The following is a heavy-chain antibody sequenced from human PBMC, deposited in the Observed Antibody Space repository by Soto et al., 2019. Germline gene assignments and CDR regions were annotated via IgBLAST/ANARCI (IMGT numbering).Heavy chain of an antibody. Sequence: SETLSLTCTVSGGSISSYYWSWIRQPPGKGLEWIGYIYYSGSTNYNPSLKSRVTISVDTSKNQFSLKLSSVTAADTAVYYCARARITMVRGVIQWGPYYYMDVWGKGTTVTVSS. V-gene: IGHV4-59*01. D-gene: IGHD3-10*01. CDR3: ARARITMVRGVIQWGPYYYMDV. CDR1: GGSISSYY. CDR2: IYYSGST. J-gene: IGHJ6*03.